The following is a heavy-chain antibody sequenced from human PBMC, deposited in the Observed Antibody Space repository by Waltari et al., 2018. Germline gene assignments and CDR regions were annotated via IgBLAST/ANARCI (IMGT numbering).Heavy chain of an antibody. CDR2: INPNSGGT. V-gene: IGHV1-2*02. CDR3: ASGRNYDFWSGTDDAFDI. Sequence: QVQLVQSGAEVKKPGASVKVSCKASGYTFTGYYMHWVRQAPGQGLEWMGWINPNSGGTNYAQKFQGRVTRTRDTSISTAYMELSRLRSDDTAVYYCASGRNYDFWSGTDDAFDIWGQGTMVTVSS. CDR1: GYTFTGYY. J-gene: IGHJ3*02. D-gene: IGHD3-3*01.